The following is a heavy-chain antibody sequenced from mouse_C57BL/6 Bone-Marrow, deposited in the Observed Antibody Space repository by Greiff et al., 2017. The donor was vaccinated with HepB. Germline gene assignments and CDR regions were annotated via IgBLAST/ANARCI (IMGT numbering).Heavy chain of an antibody. V-gene: IGHV1-63*01. CDR1: GYTFTNYW. CDR2: IYPGGGYT. D-gene: IGHD2-4*01. CDR3: ARWACDYARLYYLDY. Sequence: VQLQQSGAELVRPGPSVKMSCKASGYTFTNYWIGWAKQRPGHGLEWIGDIYPGGGYTNYNEKFKGKATLTAAKSSSAAYMQFSSLTSEDSAIYYCARWACDYARLYYLDYWGQGTTLTVSS. J-gene: IGHJ2*01.